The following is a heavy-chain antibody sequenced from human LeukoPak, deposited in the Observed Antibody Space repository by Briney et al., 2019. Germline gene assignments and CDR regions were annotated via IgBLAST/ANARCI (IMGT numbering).Heavy chain of an antibody. CDR2: IIPIFGTA. CDR3: ARDRDSSGWSSSY. D-gene: IGHD6-19*01. J-gene: IGHJ4*02. CDR1: GGTFSSYA. V-gene: IGHV1-69*13. Sequence: ASVKVSCKASGGTFSSYAISWVRQAPGQGLEWMGGIIPIFGTANYAQKFQGRVTITADEYTSTAYMELSSLRSEDTAVYYCARDRDSSGWSSSYWGQGTLVTVSS.